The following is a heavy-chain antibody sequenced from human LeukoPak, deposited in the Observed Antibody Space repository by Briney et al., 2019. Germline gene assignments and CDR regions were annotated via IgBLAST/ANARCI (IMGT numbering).Heavy chain of an antibody. Sequence: GESLRLSCAASTFTFSNYWMSWVRQAPGKGLEWVANIKQDGSKKNYLESVKGRFTISRDNAKNSLYLQMNSLTPEDTAVYYCARDDSGDLNFDFWGQGTLVSVSS. V-gene: IGHV3-7*01. CDR2: IKQDGSKK. D-gene: IGHD4-17*01. J-gene: IGHJ4*02. CDR3: ARDDSGDLNFDF. CDR1: TFTFSNYW.